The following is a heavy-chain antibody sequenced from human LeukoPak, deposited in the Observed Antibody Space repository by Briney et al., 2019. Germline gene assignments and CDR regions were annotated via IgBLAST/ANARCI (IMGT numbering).Heavy chain of an antibody. CDR1: GYTFTSYD. CDR3: ARGPPESSSSDY. D-gene: IGHD6-13*01. CDR2: VSPDSSKT. V-gene: IGHV1-8*02. J-gene: IGHJ4*02. Sequence: ASVKVSCKASGYTFTSYDINWVRQAPGQGLEWMGWVSPDSSKTGYAQQFQGRVIMSVNTSISTVYMDLSSLTSEDTAVYYCARGPPESSSSDYWGQGTLVTVSS.